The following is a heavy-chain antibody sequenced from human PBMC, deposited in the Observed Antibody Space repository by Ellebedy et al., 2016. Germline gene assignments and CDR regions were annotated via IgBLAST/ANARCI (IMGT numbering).Heavy chain of an antibody. Sequence: GGSLRLXXAASGFTFSSYGMHWVRQAPGKGLEWVAVIWYDGSNKYYADSVKGRFTISRDNSKNTLYLQMNSLRAEDTAVYYCAREDWSDYKHAFDIWGQGTMVTVSS. J-gene: IGHJ3*02. CDR3: AREDWSDYKHAFDI. V-gene: IGHV3-33*01. CDR2: IWYDGSNK. CDR1: GFTFSSYG. D-gene: IGHD4-11*01.